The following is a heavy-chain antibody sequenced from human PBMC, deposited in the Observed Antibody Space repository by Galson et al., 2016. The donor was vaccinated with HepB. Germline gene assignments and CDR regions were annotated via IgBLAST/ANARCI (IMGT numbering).Heavy chain of an antibody. V-gene: IGHV1-3*04. Sequence: SVKVSCKASGYTFSSYTVHWVRQAPGQRLEWMGWIATGTANTVYSQKFRGRVTFTRDTSAGTAYMELSSLRSEDTAVYYCARAYASGFYAPDYWGQGALLTVSS. D-gene: IGHD3-22*01. CDR1: GYTFSSYT. CDR3: ARAYASGFYAPDY. J-gene: IGHJ4*02. CDR2: IATGTANT.